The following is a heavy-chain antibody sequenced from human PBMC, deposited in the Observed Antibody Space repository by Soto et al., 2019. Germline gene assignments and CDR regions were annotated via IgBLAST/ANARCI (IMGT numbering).Heavy chain of an antibody. CDR1: GFTFSSYW. CDR3: ARAHSLHSRSPLDY. D-gene: IGHD6-6*01. CDR2: INSDGSST. Sequence: GGSLRLSCAASGFTFSSYWMHWVRQAPGKGLVWVSRINSDGSSTSYADSVKGRFTISRDNAKNTLYLQMNSLRAEDTAVYYCARAHSLHSRSPLDYWGQGTLVTVFS. J-gene: IGHJ4*02. V-gene: IGHV3-74*01.